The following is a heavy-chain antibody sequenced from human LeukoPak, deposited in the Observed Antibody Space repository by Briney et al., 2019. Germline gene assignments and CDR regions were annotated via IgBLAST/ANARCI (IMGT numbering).Heavy chain of an antibody. CDR2: IYYSGST. D-gene: IGHD1-14*01. J-gene: IGHJ6*03. Sequence: SETLSFTCTVSGGSISSYYWSWIRQPPGKGLEWIGYIYYSGSTNYNPSLKSRVTISVDTSKNQFSLKLSSVTAADTAVYYCARAYLTQYYYYYYYMDVWGKGTTVTVSS. CDR1: GGSISSYY. V-gene: IGHV4-59*01. CDR3: ARAYLTQYYYYYYYMDV.